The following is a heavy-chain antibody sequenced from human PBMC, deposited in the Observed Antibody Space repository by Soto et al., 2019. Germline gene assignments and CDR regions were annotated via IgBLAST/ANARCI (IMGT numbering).Heavy chain of an antibody. CDR2: ISYDGDNK. D-gene: IGHD1-1*01. V-gene: IGHV3-30-3*01. Sequence: QVQLVESGGGVVQPGRSLRLSCAASGFTFSYHALNWVRQAPGKGLEWVAVISYDGDNKYIAESVKGRFTNSRANSEHTVSLQMNSLRAEETAMYFCARGTTTSAFSAMDVWGQGTTVTVSS. J-gene: IGHJ6*02. CDR3: ARGTTTSAFSAMDV. CDR1: GFTFSYHA.